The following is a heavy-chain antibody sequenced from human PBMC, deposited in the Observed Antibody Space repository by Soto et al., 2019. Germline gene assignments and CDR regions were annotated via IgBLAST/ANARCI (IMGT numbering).Heavy chain of an antibody. J-gene: IGHJ5*02. Sequence: PGGSLRLSCAAPGFTFSSYAMHWVRQAPGKGLEWVAVISYDGSNKYYADSVKGRFTISRDNSKNTLYLQMNSLRAEDTAVYYCARVLLEWLLPYHWGQGTLVTAPQ. D-gene: IGHD3-3*01. V-gene: IGHV3-30-3*01. CDR1: GFTFSSYA. CDR2: ISYDGSNK. CDR3: ARVLLEWLLPYH.